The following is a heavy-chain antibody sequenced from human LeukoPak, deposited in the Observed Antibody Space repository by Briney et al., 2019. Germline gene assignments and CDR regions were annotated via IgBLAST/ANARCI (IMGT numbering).Heavy chain of an antibody. V-gene: IGHV4-39*01. CDR2: AYYTGST. J-gene: IGHJ3*01. Sequence: SETLSLTCTVSSGSIRSYYWSWIRQPPGKGLEWIGTAYYTGSTYYNPSLKSRVTISVGTSQNQFSLKLSSVTASDTAVYYCARHGYGDYVVAFDVWGQGTMVTVSS. CDR1: SGSIRSYY. CDR3: ARHGYGDYVVAFDV. D-gene: IGHD4-17*01.